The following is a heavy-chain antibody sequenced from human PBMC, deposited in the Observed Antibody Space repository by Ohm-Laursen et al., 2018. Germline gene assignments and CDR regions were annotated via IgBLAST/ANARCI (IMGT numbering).Heavy chain of an antibody. CDR2: IIPIFGTA. CDR1: GGTFSSYA. D-gene: IGHD4-23*01. Sequence: ASVKVSCKASGGTFSSYAISWVRQAPGQGLEWMGGIIPIFGTANYAQKFQGRVTITADESTSTAYMELSSLRSEDTAVYYCPRVPVPGPHGGNPGGDWYFDLWGRGTLVTVSS. J-gene: IGHJ2*01. V-gene: IGHV1-69*13. CDR3: PRVPVPGPHGGNPGGDWYFDL.